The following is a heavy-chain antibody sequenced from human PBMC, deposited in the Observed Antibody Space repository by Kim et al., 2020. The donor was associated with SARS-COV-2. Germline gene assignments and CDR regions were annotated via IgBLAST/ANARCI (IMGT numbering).Heavy chain of an antibody. Sequence: GGSLRLSCAASGFTFSSYAMHWVRQAPGKGLEWVAVISYDGSNKYYADSVKGRFTISRDNSKNTLYLQMNSLRAEDTAVYYCASLAVVGATNFDYWGQGTLVTVSS. D-gene: IGHD1-26*01. CDR2: ISYDGSNK. CDR1: GFTFSSYA. J-gene: IGHJ4*02. CDR3: ASLAVVGATNFDY. V-gene: IGHV3-30*04.